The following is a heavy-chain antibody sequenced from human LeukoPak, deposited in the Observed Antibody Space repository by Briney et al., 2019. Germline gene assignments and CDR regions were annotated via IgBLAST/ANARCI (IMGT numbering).Heavy chain of an antibody. V-gene: IGHV3-30*18. D-gene: IGHD3-3*01. CDR3: AKLEEFDY. CDR1: GFTFSSYG. J-gene: IGHJ4*02. Sequence: GGSLRLSCAASGFTFSSYGMHWVRQAPGKGLEWVAVISYDGSNKYYADSVKGRFTISRDNSKNTLYLQMNSLRAEDTAVYYCAKLEEFDYWGQGTLSPSPQ. CDR2: ISYDGSNK.